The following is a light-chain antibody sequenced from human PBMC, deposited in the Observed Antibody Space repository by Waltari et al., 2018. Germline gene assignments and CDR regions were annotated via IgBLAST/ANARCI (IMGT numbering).Light chain of an antibody. CDR3: SSYAGSIFVV. Sequence: QSALTQPPSASGAPGQAVTISCTGTSSDVGGYNFVSWYQQPPGQAPNLMIYEVSKRPSGVPDRFSGSKSGNPASLPVSGLPAEDEAYYYCSSYAGSIFVVFGGGTKLTVL. V-gene: IGLV2-8*01. CDR1: SSDVGGYNF. CDR2: EVS. J-gene: IGLJ2*01.